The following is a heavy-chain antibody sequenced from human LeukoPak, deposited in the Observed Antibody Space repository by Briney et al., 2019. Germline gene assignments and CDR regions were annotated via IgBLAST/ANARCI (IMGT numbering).Heavy chain of an antibody. Sequence: SQTLSLTCAISGDSVSRTDAGWNWIRQSPSRGLEWLGRTYYRSKWYNDYAVSVKSRITINPDTSKNQFSLQLNSVTPEDTAVYYCAREHVDTATDFDYWGQGTLVTVSS. D-gene: IGHD5-18*01. J-gene: IGHJ4*02. V-gene: IGHV6-1*01. CDR1: GDSVSRTDAG. CDR3: AREHVDTATDFDY. CDR2: TYYRSKWYN.